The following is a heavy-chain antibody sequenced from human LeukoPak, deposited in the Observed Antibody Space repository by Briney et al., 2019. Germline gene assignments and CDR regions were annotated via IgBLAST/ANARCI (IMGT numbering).Heavy chain of an antibody. CDR1: GYTFTGYY. CDR2: INPNSGDT. D-gene: IGHD3-22*01. J-gene: IGHJ4*02. CDR3: ARGDSSPYYYFDY. Sequence: ASVKVSCKASGYTFTGYYLHWVRQAPGQGLEWMGWINPNSGDTNYAQKFQGRVTMTRDTSISTAYMELSRLRSDDTAVFYCARGDSSPYYYFDYGGQGTLVTVSS. V-gene: IGHV1-2*02.